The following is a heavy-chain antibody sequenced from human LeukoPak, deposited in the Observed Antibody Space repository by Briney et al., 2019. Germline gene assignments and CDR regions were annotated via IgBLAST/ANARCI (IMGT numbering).Heavy chain of an antibody. D-gene: IGHD3-9*01. Sequence: GGSLRLSCAASGFTFSSHAMSWVRQAPGKGLEWVSAISRSGGSTYYADSVKGRFTISRDNSKNTLYLQMNSLRAEDTAVYYCAKSHVLRYFDWLSEYGAHFDYWGQGTLVTVSS. CDR1: GFTFSSHA. CDR3: AKSHVLRYFDWLSEYGAHFDY. J-gene: IGHJ4*02. V-gene: IGHV3-23*01. CDR2: ISRSGGST.